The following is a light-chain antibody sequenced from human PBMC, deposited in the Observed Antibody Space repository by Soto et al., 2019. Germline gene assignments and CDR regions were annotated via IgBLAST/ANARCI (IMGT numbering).Light chain of an antibody. CDR1: QSVSSGY. J-gene: IGKJ1*01. Sequence: EIVLTQSPGTLSLSPGERATLSCRASQSVSSGYLAWYQQKPGQAPRLLLSGASRRATGIPDRFSGSGSGTDFTLTISRLEPEDFAVYYCPQYDNYPRTFGQGTKVEIK. V-gene: IGKV3-20*01. CDR3: PQYDNYPRT. CDR2: GAS.